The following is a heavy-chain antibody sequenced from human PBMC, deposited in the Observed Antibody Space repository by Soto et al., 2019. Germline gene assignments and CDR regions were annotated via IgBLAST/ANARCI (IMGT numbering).Heavy chain of an antibody. J-gene: IGHJ6*02. CDR3: ARDEIGIAAAEFYYYYGMDV. D-gene: IGHD6-13*01. CDR2: ISAYNGNT. CDR1: GYTFTSYG. Sequence: GASVKVSCKASGYTFTSYGISWVRQAPGQGLEWMGWISAYNGNTNYAQKLQGRVTMTTDTSTSTAYMELRSLSSDDTAVYYCARDEIGIAAAEFYYYYGMDVWGQGTTVTVSS. V-gene: IGHV1-18*04.